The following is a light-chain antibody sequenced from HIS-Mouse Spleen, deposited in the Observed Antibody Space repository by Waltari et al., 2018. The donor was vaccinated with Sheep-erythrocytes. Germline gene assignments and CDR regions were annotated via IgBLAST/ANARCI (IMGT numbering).Light chain of an antibody. CDR3: SSYAGSNNWV. CDR1: SSDVGGYNY. J-gene: IGLJ3*02. Sequence: QSALTQPPSASGSPGQSVTISCTGTSSDVGGYNYVSWYQQHPGKAPKLMIYEVSKRPSGVPGRFSGCKSGNTASLTVSGLQAEDEADYYCSSYAGSNNWVFGGGTKLTVL. CDR2: EVS. V-gene: IGLV2-8*01.